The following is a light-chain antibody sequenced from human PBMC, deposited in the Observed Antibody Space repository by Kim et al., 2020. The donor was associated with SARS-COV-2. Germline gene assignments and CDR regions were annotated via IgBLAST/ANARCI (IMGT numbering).Light chain of an antibody. V-gene: IGLV2-14*01. CDR1: SRDVGGYKY. J-gene: IGLJ1*01. CDR3: SSYIRGSTNYV. Sequence: QSITISCTGPSRDVGGYKYVSWYQQHPGKAPKLVIYEVSNRPSGVSNRFSGSKSGNTASLTISELQAEDEADYYCSSYIRGSTNYVFGTGTKVTVL. CDR2: EVS.